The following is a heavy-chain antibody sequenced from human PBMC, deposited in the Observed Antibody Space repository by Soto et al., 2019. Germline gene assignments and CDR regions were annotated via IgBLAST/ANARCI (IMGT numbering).Heavy chain of an antibody. CDR3: ASHGLAWDDGGPGHHSGGKGV. Sequence: PSETLSLTCTVSGGSISSSSYYWGWIRQPPGKGLEWIGSIYYSGSTYYNPSLKSRVTISVDTSKNQFSLKLSSVTAADTAVYYCASHGLAWDDGGPGHHSGGKGVWGHGTRV. D-gene: IGHD6-25*01. CDR2: IYYSGST. V-gene: IGHV4-39*01. J-gene: IGHJ6*01. CDR1: GGSISSSSYY.